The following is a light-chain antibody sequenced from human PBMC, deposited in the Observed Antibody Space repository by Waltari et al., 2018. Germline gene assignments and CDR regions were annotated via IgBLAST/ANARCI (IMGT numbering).Light chain of an antibody. V-gene: IGLV1-47*01. Sequence: QSVLTQPPSASGTPGQRVTISCSGSSSNIGSNYLYWYQQLPGAAPKLLIYRNNQRPSGGPDRFAGPKSGTSASLAISGLRSEDEADYYCAAWDDSLSGRVFGGGTKLTVL. J-gene: IGLJ3*02. CDR2: RNN. CDR1: SSNIGSNY. CDR3: AAWDDSLSGRV.